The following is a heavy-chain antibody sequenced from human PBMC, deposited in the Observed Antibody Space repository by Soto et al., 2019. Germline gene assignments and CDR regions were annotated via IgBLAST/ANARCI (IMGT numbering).Heavy chain of an antibody. Sequence: GGSLRLSCASSWFTVISNYMSWVRQAPGKGLEWVSVIYSGGSTYYADSVKGRFTISRDNSKNTPYLQMNSLRAEDTAVYYCARVGCSGGSCWLGGWFDPWGQGTLVTVSS. J-gene: IGHJ5*02. V-gene: IGHV3-53*01. D-gene: IGHD2-15*01. CDR3: ARVGCSGGSCWLGGWFDP. CDR2: IYSGGST. CDR1: WFTVISNY.